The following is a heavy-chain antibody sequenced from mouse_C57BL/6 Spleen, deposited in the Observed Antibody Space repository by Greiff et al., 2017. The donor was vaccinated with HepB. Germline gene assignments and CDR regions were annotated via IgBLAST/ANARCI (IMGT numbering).Heavy chain of an antibody. CDR1: GYAFSSYW. CDR2: IYPGDGDT. Sequence: QVQLQQSGAELVKPGASVKISCKASGYAFSSYWMNWVKQRPGKGLEWIGQIYPGDGDTNYNGKFKGKATLTADKSSSTAYMQLSSLTSEDSAVYFCARTITTVVDFDVWGTGTTVIVSS. D-gene: IGHD1-1*01. J-gene: IGHJ1*03. CDR3: ARTITTVVDFDV. V-gene: IGHV1-80*01.